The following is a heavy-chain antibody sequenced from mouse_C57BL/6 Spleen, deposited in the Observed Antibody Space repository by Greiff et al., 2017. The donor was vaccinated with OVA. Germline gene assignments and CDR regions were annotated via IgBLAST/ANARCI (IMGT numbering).Heavy chain of an antibody. Sequence: VQLQQSGPELVKPGASVKIPCKASGYTFTDYNMDWVKQSHGKSLEWIGDINPNNGGTTYNQKFKGKATLTVDKSSSTAYMELRSLTSEDTAVYYCARWDYGNYDYWGQGTTLTVSS. CDR3: ARWDYGNYDY. CDR2: INPNNGGT. CDR1: GYTFTDYN. D-gene: IGHD2-1*01. V-gene: IGHV1-18*01. J-gene: IGHJ2*01.